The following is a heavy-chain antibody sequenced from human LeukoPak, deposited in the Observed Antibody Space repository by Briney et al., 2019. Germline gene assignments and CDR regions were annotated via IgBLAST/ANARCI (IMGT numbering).Heavy chain of an antibody. Sequence: GGSLRLSCTVSGFTVSSNSMSWVRQTPEKGLECVSYISSSGDTTYYADSVKGRFTISRDNSKNTLYLQLNSLRAEDTAVYYCAKAQPPSNSWLYYYFYMDVWGKGTSVTISS. CDR2: ISSSGDTT. CDR3: AKAQPPSNSWLYYYFYMDV. J-gene: IGHJ6*03. D-gene: IGHD6-13*01. CDR1: GFTVSSNS. V-gene: IGHV3-23*01.